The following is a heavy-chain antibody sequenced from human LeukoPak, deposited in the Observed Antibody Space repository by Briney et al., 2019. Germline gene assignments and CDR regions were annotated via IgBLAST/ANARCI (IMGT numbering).Heavy chain of an antibody. CDR1: GLTFSSYW. V-gene: IGHV3-74*01. J-gene: IGHJ4*02. Sequence: GSLRLSCAVSGLTFSSYWMHWVRQAPGKGLVWVSRIDPDGSRTSYADSVKGRFTISRDNAKNTLYLQINSLRAEDTAVYYCARETYYYDSSGYPSDYWGQGTLVTVSS. CDR3: ARETYYYDSSGYPSDY. CDR2: IDPDGSRT. D-gene: IGHD3-22*01.